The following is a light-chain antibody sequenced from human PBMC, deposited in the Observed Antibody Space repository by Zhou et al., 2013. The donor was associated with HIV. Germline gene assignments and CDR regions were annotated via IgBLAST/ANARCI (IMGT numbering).Light chain of an antibody. V-gene: IGLV1-40*01. CDR3: GSWDDSLSAVV. CDR2: VNN. Sequence: QSVLTQPPSVSGAPGQRVTISCTGSSSNIGAPYDVHWYQQFPGTAPKLLIYVNNNRPSGVPDRFSGSKSGTSASLAISGLQSEDEADYHCGSWDDSLSAVVFGGGTKLTVL. J-gene: IGLJ2*01. CDR1: SSNIGAPYD.